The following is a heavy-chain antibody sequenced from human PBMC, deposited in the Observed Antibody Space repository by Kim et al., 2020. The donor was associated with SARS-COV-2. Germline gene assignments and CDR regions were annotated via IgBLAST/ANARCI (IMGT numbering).Heavy chain of an antibody. CDR1: GYTFTSFD. CDR2: ISAYNGNT. D-gene: IGHD4-17*01. J-gene: IGHJ4*01. Sequence: GAVKVSCKASGYTFTSFDMRWVRQAPGQGLEWMGGISAYNGNTNYAQKLQGRVTMTTDTSTSTAYMELRSLRSDDTAVYYCARDSKGRRMTTVTTTLGYW. V-gene: IGHV1-18*04. CDR3: ARDSKGRRMTTVTTTLGY.